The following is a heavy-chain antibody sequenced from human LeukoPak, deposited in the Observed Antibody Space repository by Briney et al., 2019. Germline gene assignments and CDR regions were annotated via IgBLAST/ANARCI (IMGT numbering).Heavy chain of an antibody. Sequence: GRPLRLPCVASGFPLKNYGIHWLPDSTGKAREGGGYISHCSSKQYYAHPVKGRFTISRDDSTATVLLPMDALRGDDTALYYCAKDGDCSGASCDRLYYQYYYMDVWGKGTTVAVPS. D-gene: IGHD2-15*01. J-gene: IGHJ6*03. V-gene: IGHV3-30*18. CDR2: ISHCSSKQ. CDR3: AKDGDCSGASCDRLYYQYYYMDV. CDR1: GFPLKNYG.